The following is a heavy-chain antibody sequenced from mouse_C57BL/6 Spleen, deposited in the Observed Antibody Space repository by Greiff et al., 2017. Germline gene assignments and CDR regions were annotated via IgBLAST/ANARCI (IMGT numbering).Heavy chain of an antibody. Sequence: QVQLQQSGAELVKPGASVKLSCKASGYTFTSYWMHWVKQRPGQGLEWIGYINPSSGYTKYNQKFKDKATFTADKSSNTAYMQLISLTYEDSAVYYCAITTVVPDAMDYWGQGTSVTVSS. D-gene: IGHD1-1*01. CDR1: GYTFTSYW. CDR2: INPSSGYT. CDR3: AITTVVPDAMDY. J-gene: IGHJ4*01. V-gene: IGHV1-7*01.